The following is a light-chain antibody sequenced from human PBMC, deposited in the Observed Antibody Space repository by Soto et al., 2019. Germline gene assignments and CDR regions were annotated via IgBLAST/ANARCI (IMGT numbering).Light chain of an antibody. CDR2: TGS. Sequence: DIQMTQSPSSVSASVGDRVSITYRASQGISNWLAWYQQKPGRAPKLLIYTGSSLQSGVPSRFSGTGSGTDFTLTISSLQPEDVATYYCQQANSFPLTFGGGTKVELK. J-gene: IGKJ4*01. CDR3: QQANSFPLT. CDR1: QGISNW. V-gene: IGKV1-12*01.